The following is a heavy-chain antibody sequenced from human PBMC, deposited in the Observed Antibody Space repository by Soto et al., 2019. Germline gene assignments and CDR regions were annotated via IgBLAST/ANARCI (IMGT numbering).Heavy chain of an antibody. V-gene: IGHV4-59*08. CDR2: IYYSGST. J-gene: IGHJ4*02. D-gene: IGHD6-13*01. CDR1: GGSISSYY. Sequence: TSETLSLTCTVSGGSISSYYWSWIRQPPGKGLEWIGYIYYSGSTNYNPSLKSRVTISVDTSRNQFSLKLSSVTAADTAVYYCARSYSSSWYGADFDYWGQGTLVTVSS. CDR3: ARSYSSSWYGADFDY.